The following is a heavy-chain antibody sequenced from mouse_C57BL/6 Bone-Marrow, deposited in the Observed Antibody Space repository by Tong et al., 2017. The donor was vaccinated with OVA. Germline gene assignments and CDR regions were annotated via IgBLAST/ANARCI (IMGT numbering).Heavy chain of an antibody. D-gene: IGHD2-3*01. CDR2: ISTYYGDA. J-gene: IGHJ3*01. Sequence: VQLQESGTELVKPGASVKISCKASGYAFSSSWMNWVKQSHAKSLEWIGVISTYYGDASYNQKFKGKATMTVDKSSSTAYMQLSSLTSDDSAVYFCAREQMMVTTFAYWGQGTLVTVSA. CDR1: GYAFSSSW. V-gene: IGHV1-67*01. CDR3: AREQMMVTTFAY.